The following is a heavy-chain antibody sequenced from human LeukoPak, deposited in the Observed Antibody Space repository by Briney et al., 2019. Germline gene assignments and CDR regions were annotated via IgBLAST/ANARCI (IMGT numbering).Heavy chain of an antibody. CDR2: IKSDGKT. D-gene: IGHD3-22*01. J-gene: IGHJ1*01. CDR3: ARAPSEIGGYYPEYFRH. V-gene: IGHV3-74*01. Sequence: GGSLRLSCAASGFTFSSYWMHWVRQARGKGLVWVSRIKSDGKTNYADSVKGRFTISRDNAKNTVSLQMNSLRAEDAGVYYCARAPSEIGGYYPEYFRHWGQGTLVTVSS. CDR1: GFTFSSYW.